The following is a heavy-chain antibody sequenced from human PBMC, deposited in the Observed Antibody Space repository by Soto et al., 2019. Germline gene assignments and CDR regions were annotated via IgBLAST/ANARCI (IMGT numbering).Heavy chain of an antibody. CDR2: INPNSGGT. CDR1: GYTFTGYY. J-gene: IGHJ4*02. Sequence: GASVKVSCKASGYTFTGYYMHWVRQAPGQGLEWMGWINPNSGGTNYAQKFQGWVTMTRDTSISTAYMELSRLRSDDTAVYYCARASPLFGELFPLDYWGQGTLVTVSS. CDR3: ARASPLFGELFPLDY. V-gene: IGHV1-2*04. D-gene: IGHD3-10*01.